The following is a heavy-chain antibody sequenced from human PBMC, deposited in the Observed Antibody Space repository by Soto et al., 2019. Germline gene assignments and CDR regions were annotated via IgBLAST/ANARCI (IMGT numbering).Heavy chain of an antibody. V-gene: IGHV4-30-2*01. J-gene: IGHJ5*02. CDR3: ARGSDVVWNWFDP. CDR1: GGSISSGFYS. CDR2: IYNSGNT. D-gene: IGHD3-16*01. Sequence: PSETLSLTCAVSGGSISSGFYSWSWIRQPPGQGLEWIGYIYNSGNTYYNPSLMSRVTISVDRSQNHFSLKLTSVTAADTAVYYCARGSDVVWNWFDPWGQGTQVTVSS.